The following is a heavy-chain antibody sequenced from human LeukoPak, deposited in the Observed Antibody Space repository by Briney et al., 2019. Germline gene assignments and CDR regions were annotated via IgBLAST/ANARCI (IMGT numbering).Heavy chain of an antibody. D-gene: IGHD1-14*01. CDR3: ARRAFGVTATTLLPRGSYYYYGMDV. J-gene: IGHJ6*02. V-gene: IGHV1-18*01. Sequence: ASVKVSCKASGYSFSNYGFSWVRQAPGQGLEWMGWISAYNGNTNYAQKLQGRVTMATDTSTSTAYMELRSLRFDDTAIYYCARRAFGVTATTLLPRGSYYYYGMDVWGQGTTVTVSS. CDR2: ISAYNGNT. CDR1: GYSFSNYG.